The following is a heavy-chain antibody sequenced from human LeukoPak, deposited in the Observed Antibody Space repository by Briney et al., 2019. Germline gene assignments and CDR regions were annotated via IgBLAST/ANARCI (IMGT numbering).Heavy chain of an antibody. CDR3: ARISSNYGSGSYEDWFDP. Sequence: ASETLSLTCAVSGGSISSNNWWSWVRQPPGKGLEWIGEIHHSGSTNYNPSLKSRVTISVDKSKNQFSLKLSSVTAADTAVYYCARISSNYGSGSYEDWFDPWGQGTLVTVSS. D-gene: IGHD3-10*01. CDR2: IHHSGST. CDR1: GGSISSNNW. J-gene: IGHJ5*02. V-gene: IGHV4-4*02.